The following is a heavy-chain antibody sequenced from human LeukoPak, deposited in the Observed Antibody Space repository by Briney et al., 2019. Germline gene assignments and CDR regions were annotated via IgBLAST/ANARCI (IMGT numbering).Heavy chain of an antibody. Sequence: SETLSLTCAVSGGSISSNNWWSWVRQPPGKGLEWIGEIYHSGSTDYNPSLKSRVTISVDKSKNQISLRLTSVTAADTAVYYCAIGYGDYFNWFHPWGQGTLVTVSS. CDR2: IYHSGST. V-gene: IGHV4-4*02. J-gene: IGHJ5*02. D-gene: IGHD4-17*01. CDR1: GGSISSNNW. CDR3: AIGYGDYFNWFHP.